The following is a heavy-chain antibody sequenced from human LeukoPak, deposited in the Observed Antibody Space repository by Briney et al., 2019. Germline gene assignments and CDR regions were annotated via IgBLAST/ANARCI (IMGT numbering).Heavy chain of an antibody. CDR3: ARTGSGSLNWFDP. J-gene: IGHJ5*02. CDR2: MYTRGST. Sequence: PSETLSLTCTVSGGSISSGSYYWGWIRQPAGKRLEWIGRMYTRGSTNYHPSLKSRVTMSVDTSKNQFSLKLSSVTAADTAVYYCARTGSGSLNWFDPWGQGTLVTVSS. D-gene: IGHD6-19*01. V-gene: IGHV4-61*02. CDR1: GGSISSGSYY.